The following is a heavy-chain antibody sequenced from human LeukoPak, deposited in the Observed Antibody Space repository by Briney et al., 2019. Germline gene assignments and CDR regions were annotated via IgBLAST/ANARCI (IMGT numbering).Heavy chain of an antibody. CDR1: GGSFSGYY. CDR2: IKHSGST. D-gene: IGHD2-21*01. V-gene: IGHV4-34*01. Sequence: SETLSLTCAVYGGSFSGYYWSWIRQPPGKGLEWIGEIKHSGSTNYNPSLKSRVSISVDTSKNQFSLKLSSVTAADTAVYYCASRSLDSDFDYWGQGTLVTVSS. J-gene: IGHJ4*02. CDR3: ASRSLDSDFDY.